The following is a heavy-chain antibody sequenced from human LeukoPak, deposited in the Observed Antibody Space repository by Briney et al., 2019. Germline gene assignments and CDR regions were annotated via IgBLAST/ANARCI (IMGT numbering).Heavy chain of an antibody. CDR2: INPSGGST. CDR1: GYTFTSYY. D-gene: IGHD3-22*01. Sequence: ASVKVSCKASGYTFTSYYMHWVRQAPGQGLEWMGIINPSGGSTSYAQKFQGRVTMTRDTSTSTVYMELSSLRSEDTAVYYCAREQGDSSGPGDAFDIWGQGTMVTVSS. V-gene: IGHV1-46*01. CDR3: AREQGDSSGPGDAFDI. J-gene: IGHJ3*02.